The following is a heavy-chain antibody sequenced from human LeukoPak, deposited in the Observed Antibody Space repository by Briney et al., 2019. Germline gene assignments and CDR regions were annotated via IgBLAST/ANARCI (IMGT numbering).Heavy chain of an antibody. CDR1: GGSINSNY. D-gene: IGHD5-18*01. Sequence: SETLSFTCTVSGGSINSNYWTWIRQPPGKGLEWIGYIYYSGSTKYNAPFKSRVTISVDRAKNQFSLKLRYATAADTAVYYCARSGYLYGGPDYWGQGTLVRVST. CDR3: ARSGYLYGGPDY. J-gene: IGHJ4*01. V-gene: IGHV4-59*08. CDR2: IYYSGST.